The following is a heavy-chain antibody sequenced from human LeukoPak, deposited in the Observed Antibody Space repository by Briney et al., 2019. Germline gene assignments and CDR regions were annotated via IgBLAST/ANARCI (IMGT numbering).Heavy chain of an antibody. V-gene: IGHV3-74*01. Sequence: GGSLRLSCAASGFDFSSNWMHWVRHAPGQGLVWVSRIKGDGISTNYADSVKGRFTISRDIAKNSLYLQMNSLRAEDTALYHCARFRSRGSSMGYYFDYWGQGTLVTVSS. CDR3: ARFRSRGSSMGYYFDY. CDR2: IKGDGIST. J-gene: IGHJ4*02. D-gene: IGHD1-26*01. CDR1: GFDFSSNW.